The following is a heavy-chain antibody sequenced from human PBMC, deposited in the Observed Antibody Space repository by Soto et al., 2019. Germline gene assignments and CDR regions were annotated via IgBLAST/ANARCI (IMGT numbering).Heavy chain of an antibody. D-gene: IGHD3-10*01. Sequence: EVQLLESGGGLVQPGGSLRLSCAASGFTFSSYAMSWVRQAPGEGLEWVSAISGSGDSTYYADSVNGRFTISRDSSKNTLYLQMNSLRAEDTAVYYCAKFYYGSGGYFDYWGQGTLVTVSS. V-gene: IGHV3-23*01. J-gene: IGHJ4*02. CDR2: ISGSGDST. CDR1: GFTFSSYA. CDR3: AKFYYGSGGYFDY.